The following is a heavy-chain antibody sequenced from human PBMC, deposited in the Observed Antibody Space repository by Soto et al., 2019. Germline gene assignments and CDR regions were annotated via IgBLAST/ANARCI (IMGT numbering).Heavy chain of an antibody. D-gene: IGHD3-22*01. V-gene: IGHV3-74*01. CDR1: GFTFSSYW. CDR3: ARVLGYYDSSGYYYGTGDY. CDR2: INSDGSST. Sequence: GGSLRLSCAASGFTFSSYWMHWVRQAPGKGLVWVSRINSDGSSTGYADSVKGRFTISRDNAKNTLYLQMNSLRAEDTAVYYCARVLGYYDSSGYYYGTGDYWGQGTLVTVSS. J-gene: IGHJ4*02.